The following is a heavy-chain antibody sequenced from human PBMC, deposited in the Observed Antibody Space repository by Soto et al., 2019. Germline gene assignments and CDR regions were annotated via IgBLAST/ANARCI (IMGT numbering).Heavy chain of an antibody. CDR1: GFTFSSYS. V-gene: IGHV3-21*01. J-gene: IGHJ5*02. CDR3: ARDLQDIVVVPAAIP. Sequence: EVQLVESGGGLVKPGGSLRLSCAASGFTFSSYSMNWVRQAPGKGLEWVSSISSSSSYIYYPDSVKGRFTISRDNAKNSPYLQMNSLRAEDTAVYYCARDLQDIVVVPAAIPWGQGTLVTVSS. CDR2: ISSSSSYI. D-gene: IGHD2-2*01.